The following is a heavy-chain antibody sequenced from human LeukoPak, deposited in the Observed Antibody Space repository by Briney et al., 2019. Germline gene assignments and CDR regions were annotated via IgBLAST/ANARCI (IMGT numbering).Heavy chain of an antibody. CDR3: ARDNHGEGLGVFDY. V-gene: IGHV4-59*01. CDR2: IHYTGST. Sequence: SETLSLTCTVSGGSISAYYWSWIRPSPGKGGAWIGYIHYTGSTNHNPSLKSRVTISVDSSKNQFSLKLRSVNAADTAVYYCARDNHGEGLGVFDYWGQGTLVTVSS. CDR1: GGSISAYY. D-gene: IGHD2-8*01. J-gene: IGHJ4*02.